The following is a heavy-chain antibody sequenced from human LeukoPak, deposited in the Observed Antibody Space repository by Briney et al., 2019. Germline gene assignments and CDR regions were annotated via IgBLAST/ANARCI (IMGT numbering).Heavy chain of an antibody. CDR2: ISYDGSNK. CDR1: GFTFSSYA. J-gene: IGHJ4*02. CDR3: ARDSYYYGSGSSHDY. V-gene: IGHV3-30-3*01. D-gene: IGHD3-10*01. Sequence: GGSLRLSCAASGFTFSSYAMHWVRQAPGKGLEWVAVISYDGSNKYYADSVKGRFTISRDNSKNTLYLQMNGLRAEDMAVYYCARDSYYYGSGSSHDYWGQGTLVTVSS.